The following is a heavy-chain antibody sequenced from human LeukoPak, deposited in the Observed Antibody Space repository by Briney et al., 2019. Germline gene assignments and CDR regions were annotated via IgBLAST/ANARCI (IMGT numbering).Heavy chain of an antibody. V-gene: IGHV1-8*03. CDR3: ARSPRATTGGYYYYYMDV. J-gene: IGHJ6*03. Sequence: GASVKVSCKASGYTFTSYDINWVRQATGQGLEWMAWMNPNSGNPSYAQKFQGRVTITRNTSISTAYMELSSLRSEDTAVYYCARSPRATTGGYYYYYMDVWGKGTTVTVSS. D-gene: IGHD1-26*01. CDR2: MNPNSGNP. CDR1: GYTFTSYD.